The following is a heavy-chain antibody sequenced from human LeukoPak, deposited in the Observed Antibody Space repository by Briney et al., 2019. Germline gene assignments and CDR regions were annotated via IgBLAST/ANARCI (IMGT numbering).Heavy chain of an antibody. V-gene: IGHV3-43D*03. Sequence: PGGSLRLSCAASGFTFDDYAMHWVRQAPGKGLEWVSLISWDGGSTYYADSVKGRFTISRDNSKNSLYLQMNSLRAEDTALYYCAKGPYYDFWSGYYSDYYYYMDVWGKGTTVTVSS. D-gene: IGHD3-3*01. CDR3: AKGPYYDFWSGYYSDYYYYMDV. J-gene: IGHJ6*03. CDR2: ISWDGGST. CDR1: GFTFDDYA.